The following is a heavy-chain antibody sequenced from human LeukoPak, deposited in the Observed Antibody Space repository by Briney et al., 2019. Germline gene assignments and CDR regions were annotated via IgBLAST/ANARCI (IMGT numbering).Heavy chain of an antibody. CDR2: ISGSGGST. CDR3: AKGVEYYDILTGYWDYFDY. J-gene: IGHJ4*02. D-gene: IGHD3-9*01. V-gene: IGHV3-23*01. CDR1: GFTFSSYA. Sequence: HPGGSLRLSCAASGFTFSSYAMSWVRQAPGKGLEWVSAISGSGGSTYYADSVKGRFTISRDNSKNTLYLQMNSLRAEDTAVYYCAKGVEYYDILTGYWDYFDYWGQGTLVTVSS.